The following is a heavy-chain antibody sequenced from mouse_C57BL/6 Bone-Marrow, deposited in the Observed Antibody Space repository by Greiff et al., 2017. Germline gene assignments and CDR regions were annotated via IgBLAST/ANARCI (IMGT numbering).Heavy chain of an antibody. CDR3: ARSYYYSSRGYAMDY. CDR1: GYTFTSYG. D-gene: IGHD1-1*01. Sequence: QVQLQQSGAELARPGASVKLSCKASGYTFTSYGISWVKQRTGQGLEWIGEIYPRSGNTYYNEKFKGKATLTADKSSSTAYMELRSLTSEDSAGYFCARSYYYSSRGYAMDYWGQGTSVTVSS. J-gene: IGHJ4*01. V-gene: IGHV1-81*01. CDR2: IYPRSGNT.